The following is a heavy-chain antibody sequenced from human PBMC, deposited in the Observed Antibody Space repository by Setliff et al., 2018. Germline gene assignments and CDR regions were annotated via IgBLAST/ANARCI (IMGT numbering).Heavy chain of an antibody. CDR3: ARFLTRETHYAGMDV. J-gene: IGHJ6*02. D-gene: IGHD3-9*01. V-gene: IGHV3-20*04. Sequence: GSLSLSCVASGFTFDDYGLSWVRQAPGKGLEWVSGINWNGSSAGYADSVKGRFTISRANTRKSLYLQATALRAEDTALYYCARFLTRETHYAGMDVWGQGTTVTVSS. CDR1: GFTFDDYG. CDR2: INWNGSSA.